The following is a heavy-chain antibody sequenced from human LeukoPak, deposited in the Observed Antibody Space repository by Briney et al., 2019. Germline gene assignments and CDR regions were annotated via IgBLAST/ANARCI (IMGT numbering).Heavy chain of an antibody. CDR1: GGSISSGGYY. CDR3: ARALVGGVRRRGWFDP. Sequence: PSETLSLTCTVSGGSISSGGYYWSWIRQHPGKGLEWIGYIYYSGSTYYNPSLKSRVTISVDTSRNQFSLKLSSVTAADTAVYYCARALVGGVRRRGWFDPWGQGTLVTVSS. V-gene: IGHV4-31*03. J-gene: IGHJ5*02. D-gene: IGHD2-8*02. CDR2: IYYSGST.